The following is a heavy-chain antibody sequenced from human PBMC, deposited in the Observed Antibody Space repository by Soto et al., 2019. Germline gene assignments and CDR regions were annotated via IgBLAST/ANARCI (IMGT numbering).Heavy chain of an antibody. J-gene: IGHJ4*02. V-gene: IGHV3-21*01. D-gene: IGHD4-17*01. CDR1: QFTFGAYT. CDR2: ISSGGHYI. CDR3: ARDYGDGFGY. Sequence: EVQLVESGGGLVKPGGSLRLSCAASQFTFGAYTMNWVRQAPGKGLEWVSSISSGGHYIYYADSVKGRFTISRDNAKNSLYLQMSSLRAEDTALYYCARDYGDGFGYWGQGTLVTGSS.